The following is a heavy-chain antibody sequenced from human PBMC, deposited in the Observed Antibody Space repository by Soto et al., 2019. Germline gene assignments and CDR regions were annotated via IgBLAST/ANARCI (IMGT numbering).Heavy chain of an antibody. CDR3: ARDPRITIFGVVTYYGMDV. D-gene: IGHD3-3*01. V-gene: IGHV4-61*08. J-gene: IGHJ6*02. Sequence: QVQLQESGPGLVKPSETLSLTCTVSGGSVSSGDYYWIWIRQPPEKGLEWIGHTYDSGSTKYNPSLKSRLTISVDTSKNQFSLKLNSVTAADTAVYYCARDPRITIFGVVTYYGMDVWGQGTTVTVSS. CDR1: GGSVSSGDYY. CDR2: TYDSGST.